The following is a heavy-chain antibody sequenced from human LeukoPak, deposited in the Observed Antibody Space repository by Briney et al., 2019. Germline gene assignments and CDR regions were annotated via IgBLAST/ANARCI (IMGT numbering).Heavy chain of an antibody. CDR2: ISWNSGSI. CDR1: GFTFDHYA. CDR3: ARGGPLWDHWFDP. D-gene: IGHD1-26*01. J-gene: IGHJ5*02. Sequence: GGSLRLSCAASGFTFDHYAMHWVRQAPGKGLEWVSSISWNSGSIGYADSVRGRFTISRDNAKNSLYLQMNSLRAEDTAVYYCARGGPLWDHWFDPWGQGTLVTVSS. V-gene: IGHV3-9*01.